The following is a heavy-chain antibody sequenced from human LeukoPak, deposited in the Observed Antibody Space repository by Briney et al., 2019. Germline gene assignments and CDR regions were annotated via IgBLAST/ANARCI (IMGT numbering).Heavy chain of an antibody. Sequence: GGSLRLSCAASGFTFSSYGMHWVRQAPGKGLEWVAFIRYDGSNKYYADSVKGRFTISRDNSKNTLYLQMNSLRAEDTAVYYCAKGQLARRYYMDVWGKGTTVTVSS. CDR3: AKGQLARRYYMDV. V-gene: IGHV3-30*02. CDR1: GFTFSSYG. J-gene: IGHJ6*03. D-gene: IGHD1-1*01. CDR2: IRYDGSNK.